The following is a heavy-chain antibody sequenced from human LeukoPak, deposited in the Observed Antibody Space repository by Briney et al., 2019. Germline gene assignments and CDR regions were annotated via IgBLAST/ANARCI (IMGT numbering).Heavy chain of an antibody. V-gene: IGHV1-8*01. CDR1: GYTFTSYD. D-gene: IGHD3-10*01. CDR3: ARGLSGSGSYYNEIQFDP. J-gene: IGHJ5*02. Sequence: ASVKVSCKASGYTFTSYDINWVRQDTGQGLEWMGWMNPNSGNTGYAQKFQGRVTMTRNTSISTASMELSSLRSEDTAVYYCARGLSGSGSYYNEIQFDPWGQGTLVTVSS. CDR2: MNPNSGNT.